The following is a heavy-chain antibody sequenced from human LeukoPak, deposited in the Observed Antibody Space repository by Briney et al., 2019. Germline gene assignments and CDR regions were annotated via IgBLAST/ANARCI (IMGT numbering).Heavy chain of an antibody. CDR2: ISGSGGST. J-gene: IGHJ4*02. CDR1: GFTFSSYA. Sequence: GGSLRLSCAASGFTFSSYAMSWVRQAPGKGLEWVSAISGSGGSTYYADSVKGRFTISRDNSKNTLYLQMNSLRAEDTAVYYCAKDQRIVVVPAANDYWGQGTLVTVSS. CDR3: AKDQRIVVVPAANDY. V-gene: IGHV3-23*01. D-gene: IGHD2-2*01.